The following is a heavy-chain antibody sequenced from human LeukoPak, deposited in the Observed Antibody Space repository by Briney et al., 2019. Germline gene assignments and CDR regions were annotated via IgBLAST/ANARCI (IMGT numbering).Heavy chain of an antibody. CDR3: ARVGGAIFGVVQGYDY. CDR1: GYTFTSYG. V-gene: IGHV1-18*01. CDR2: ISAYNGNT. D-gene: IGHD3-3*01. Sequence: ASVKVSCKASGYTFTSYGISWVRQAPGQGLEWMGWISAYNGNTNYAQKLHGRVTMTTDTSTSTAYMELRSLRSDDTAVYYCARVGGAIFGVVQGYDYWGQGTLVTVSS. J-gene: IGHJ4*02.